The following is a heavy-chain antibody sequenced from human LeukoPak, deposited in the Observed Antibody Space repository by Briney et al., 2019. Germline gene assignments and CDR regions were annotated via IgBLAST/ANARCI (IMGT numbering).Heavy chain of an antibody. Sequence: PSETLSLTCTVSGYSISSGYYWGWIRQPPGKGLEWIGSIYHSGSTYYNPSLKSRVTISVDTSKNQFSLKLSSVTAADTAVYYCARHRNPRYGSGRHKGHNWFDPWGQGTLVTVSS. CDR3: ARHRNPRYGSGRHKGHNWFDP. CDR2: IYHSGST. D-gene: IGHD3-10*01. J-gene: IGHJ5*02. V-gene: IGHV4-38-2*02. CDR1: GYSISSGYY.